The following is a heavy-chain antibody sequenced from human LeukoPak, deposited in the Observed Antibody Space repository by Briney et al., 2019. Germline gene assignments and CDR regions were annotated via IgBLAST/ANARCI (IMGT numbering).Heavy chain of an antibody. V-gene: IGHV3-33*01. CDR2: IWYDGSNK. Sequence: PGGSLRLSCAASGFTFSSYGMHWVRQAPGKGLEWVAVIWYDGSNKYYADSVKGRFTISRDNSKNTLYLQMNSLRAGDTAVYYCAGPTTTSLLLWFGEEGFDYWGQGTLVTVSS. CDR1: GFTFSSYG. J-gene: IGHJ4*02. CDR3: AGPTTTSLLLWFGEEGFDY. D-gene: IGHD3-10*01.